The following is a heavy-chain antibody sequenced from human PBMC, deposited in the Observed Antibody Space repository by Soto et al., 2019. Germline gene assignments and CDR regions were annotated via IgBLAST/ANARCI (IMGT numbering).Heavy chain of an antibody. CDR2: IWYDGSNK. Sequence: GGSLRLSCAASGFTFSSYGMHWVRQAPGKGLEWVAVIWYDGSNKYYADSLKGRFTISRDNSKNTLYLQMNSLVAEDTAVDYCAARPGSGYHPIPYWGQGTLVTVSS. V-gene: IGHV3-30*02. CDR3: AARPGSGYHPIPY. CDR1: GFTFSSYG. D-gene: IGHD3-22*01. J-gene: IGHJ4*02.